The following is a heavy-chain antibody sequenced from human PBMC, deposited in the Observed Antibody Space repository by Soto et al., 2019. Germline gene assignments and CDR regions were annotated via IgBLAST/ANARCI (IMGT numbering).Heavy chain of an antibody. J-gene: IGHJ6*02. CDR1: GYTFTSYG. Sequence: QVQLVQSGAEVKKPGASVKVSCKASGYTFTSYGISWVRQAPGQGLEWMGWISAYNGNTNYAQKLQGRVTMTTDTSTSTAYMELRSLRSDDTAVCYCARGLDQSTVFGYYYYGIDVWGQGTTVTVSS. D-gene: IGHD4-17*01. CDR2: ISAYNGNT. V-gene: IGHV1-18*01. CDR3: ARGLDQSTVFGYYYYGIDV.